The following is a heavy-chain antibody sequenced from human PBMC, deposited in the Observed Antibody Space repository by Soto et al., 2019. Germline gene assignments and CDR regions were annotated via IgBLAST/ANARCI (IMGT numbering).Heavy chain of an antibody. Sequence: QVQLVQSGAEVRKPGASVKVSCKASGYTFSTSGMSWLRQAPGQGLGWMGWISTYNGDTNDAPKFQDRDTMTADTSASTVYMELRSLRSDDTAVYYCARAGADAYSYYGMEVWGQGTRVTVSS. CDR2: ISTYNGDT. J-gene: IGHJ6*02. CDR1: GYTFSTSG. V-gene: IGHV1-18*01. D-gene: IGHD2-21*01. CDR3: ARAGADAYSYYGMEV.